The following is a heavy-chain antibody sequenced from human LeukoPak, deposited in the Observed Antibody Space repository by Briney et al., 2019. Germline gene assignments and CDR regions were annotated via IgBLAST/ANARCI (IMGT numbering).Heavy chain of an antibody. J-gene: IGHJ4*02. V-gene: IGHV3-74*01. CDR1: GFIFSSYW. CDR3: TRDPWGY. CDR2: INSDWSST. Sequence: PGGSLRLSCAACGFIFSSYWMHWVRQAPGKGLVGVSRINSDWSSTSYADSVKGRFTISRDNARNTLYLQMTSLRAEDTAVYYCTRDPWGYWGQGTLVTVSS. D-gene: IGHD3-16*01.